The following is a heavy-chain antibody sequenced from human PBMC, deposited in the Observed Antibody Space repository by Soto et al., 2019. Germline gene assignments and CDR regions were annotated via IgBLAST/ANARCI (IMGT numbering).Heavy chain of an antibody. CDR1: GYTFTSYA. V-gene: IGHV1-3*01. CDR2: INAGNGNT. D-gene: IGHD2-2*02. CDR3: ARDIVVVPAAIKFRGWFDP. J-gene: IGHJ5*02. Sequence: GASVKVSCKASGYTFTSYAMHWVRQAPGQRLEWMGWINAGNGNTKYSQKFQGRVTITRDTSASTAYMELSGLRSEDTAVYYCARDIVVVPAAIKFRGWFDPWGQGTLVTVSS.